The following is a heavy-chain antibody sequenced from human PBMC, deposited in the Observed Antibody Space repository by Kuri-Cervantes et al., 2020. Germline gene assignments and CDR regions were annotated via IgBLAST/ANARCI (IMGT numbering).Heavy chain of an antibody. CDR3: ARDGGLVGATTSGDYYYGMDV. V-gene: IGHV3-30*04. CDR2: IWYDGSNK. J-gene: IGHJ6*02. D-gene: IGHD1-26*01. CDR1: GFTFSSYA. Sequence: GESLKISCAASGFTFSSYAMHWVRQAPGKGLEWVAVIWYDGSNKYYADSVKGRFTISRDNSKNTLYLQMNSLRAEDTAVYYCARDGGLVGATTSGDYYYGMDVWGQGTTVTVSS.